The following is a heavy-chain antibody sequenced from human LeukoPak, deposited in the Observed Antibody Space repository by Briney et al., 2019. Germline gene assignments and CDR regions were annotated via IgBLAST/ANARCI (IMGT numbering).Heavy chain of an antibody. Sequence: SETLSLTCTVSGGSISSYYWSWIRQPPGKGLEWIGYIYYSGSTNYNPSLKSRVTISVDTSKNQFSLKLSSVTAADTAVYYCAAGSGWYSSAFDIWGQGTMVTVSS. CDR3: AAGSGWYSSAFDI. V-gene: IGHV4-59*08. J-gene: IGHJ3*02. CDR2: IYYSGST. D-gene: IGHD6-19*01. CDR1: GGSISSYY.